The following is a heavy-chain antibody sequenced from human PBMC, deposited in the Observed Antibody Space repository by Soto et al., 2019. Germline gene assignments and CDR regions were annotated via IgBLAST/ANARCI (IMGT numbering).Heavy chain of an antibody. CDR2: MNPNSGNR. D-gene: IGHD7-27*01. J-gene: IGHJ6*02. V-gene: IGHV1-8*01. Sequence: ASVKVSCKASGYTFTSYDINWVRQATGQGREGMGWMNPNSGNRGYEQKFQGRVTVTRNTYISTAYMELSSLRSEDTAVYYCAKSPKPGSANHSYYGMEDWGQGATVTVSS. CDR1: GYTFTSYD. CDR3: AKSPKPGSANHSYYGMED.